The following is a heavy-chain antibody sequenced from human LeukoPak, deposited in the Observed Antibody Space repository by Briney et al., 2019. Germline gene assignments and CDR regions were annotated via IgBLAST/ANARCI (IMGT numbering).Heavy chain of an antibody. V-gene: IGHV3-30*02. J-gene: IGHJ1*01. Sequence: PGGSLRLSCAASGFTFSSYGMHWVRQAPGKGLEWVAFIRYDGSNKYYAGSVKGRFTISRDNSKNTLYLQMNSLRAEDTAVYYCAKDAGGYSSSWYKVSLQYFQHWGQGTLVTVSS. CDR1: GFTFSSYG. D-gene: IGHD6-13*01. CDR2: IRYDGSNK. CDR3: AKDAGGYSSSWYKVSLQYFQH.